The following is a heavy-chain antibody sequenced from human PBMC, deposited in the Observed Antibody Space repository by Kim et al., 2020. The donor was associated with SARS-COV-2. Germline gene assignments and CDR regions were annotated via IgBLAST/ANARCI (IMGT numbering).Heavy chain of an antibody. Sequence: YHARSVEGRFTNSRDKRKNSLYLQMNSLRTEDTALYYCASNIVGGNWFDPWGQGTLVTVSS. CDR3: ASNIVGGNWFDP. J-gene: IGHJ5*02. V-gene: IGHV3-43*01. D-gene: IGHD2-21*01.